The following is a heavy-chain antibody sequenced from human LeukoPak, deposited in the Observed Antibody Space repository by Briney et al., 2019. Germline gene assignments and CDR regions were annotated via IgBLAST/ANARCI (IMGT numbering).Heavy chain of an antibody. CDR2: TYYRSKWYN. Sequence: SQTLSLTCAISGDSVSSSSATWNWIRQSPSRGLEWLGRTYYRSKWYNDYAVSVKSRIIINPDTSKNQFSLQLSSVTPEDTAVYYCARVESSGRYVFDYWGQGTLVTVSS. J-gene: IGHJ4*02. CDR1: GDSVSSSSAT. CDR3: ARVESSGRYVFDY. V-gene: IGHV6-1*01. D-gene: IGHD6-19*01.